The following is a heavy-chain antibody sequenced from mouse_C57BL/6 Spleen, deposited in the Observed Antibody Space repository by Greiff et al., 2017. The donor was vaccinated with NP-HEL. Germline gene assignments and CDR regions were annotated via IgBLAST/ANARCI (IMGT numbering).Heavy chain of an antibody. CDR2: IDPETGGT. V-gene: IGHV1-15*01. CDR1: GYTFTDYE. Sequence: VQLQQSGAELVRPGASVTLSCKASGYTFTDYEMHWVKQTPVHGLEWIGAIDPETGGTAYNQKFKGKAILTADKSSSTAYMELRSLTSEDSAVYYCTRDNLFAYWGKGTLVTVSA. D-gene: IGHD1-3*01. J-gene: IGHJ3*01. CDR3: TRDNLFAY.